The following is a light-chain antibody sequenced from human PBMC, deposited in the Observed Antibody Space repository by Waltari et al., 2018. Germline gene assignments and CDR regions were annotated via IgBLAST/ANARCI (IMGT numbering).Light chain of an antibody. CDR2: GGS. CDR3: QQYGRSEWT. V-gene: IGKV3-20*01. J-gene: IGKJ1*01. Sequence: ILLTQSPATLSLSPGERATLSCRASQSVGSSYLGWYQQKAGQAPRLLIYGGSVRAAGIPDRFIGSGSGADFVLTISSLEPEDSAVYFCQQYGRSEWTFGQGTTVEV. CDR1: QSVGSSY.